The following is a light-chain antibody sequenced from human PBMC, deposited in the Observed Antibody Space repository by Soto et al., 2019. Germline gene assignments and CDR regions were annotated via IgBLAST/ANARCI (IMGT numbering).Light chain of an antibody. CDR2: AAA. V-gene: IGKV1-39*02. J-gene: IGKJ1*01. Sequence: DIQLTQSPSFLSASVGDRVTITCRASQGISRYLAGYQQPPGKASKLLIYAAARLQSGVPSRYSGSGSGTDFTITISILQPEDYATYECRYCYCLLQTFGEGTKA. CDR1: QGISRY. CDR3: RYCYCLLQT.